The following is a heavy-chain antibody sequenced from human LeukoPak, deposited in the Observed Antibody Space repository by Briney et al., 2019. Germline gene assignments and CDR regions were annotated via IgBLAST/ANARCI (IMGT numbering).Heavy chain of an antibody. CDR1: GVSINRGGYY. J-gene: IGHJ4*02. Sequence: SEALSLTCTVSGVSINRGGYYWSWIRQPPEKGLEGFGYIFYSGSIHYNASLKRRVNISVHTSKHDFSVTLSSVTPGDGGVFYCPRFYSDEHSGSYYLDYWGQGTLVTASS. CDR2: IFYSGSI. V-gene: IGHV4-31*03. D-gene: IGHD1-26*01. CDR3: PRFYSDEHSGSYYLDY.